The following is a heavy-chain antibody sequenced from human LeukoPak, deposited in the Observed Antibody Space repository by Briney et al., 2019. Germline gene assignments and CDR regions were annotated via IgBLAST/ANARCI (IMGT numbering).Heavy chain of an antibody. Sequence: SETLSLTCAVYGGSVSSAYWSWIRQPPGKGLEWIGYVYFSGSTNYNPSLTSRVTISADTSKNHFSLKLTSVTAADTTVYYCAYSIGYYDEWFQNWGQGTLVTVSS. CDR1: GGSVSSAY. D-gene: IGHD3-22*01. CDR3: AYSIGYYDEWFQN. CDR2: VYFSGST. V-gene: IGHV4-59*02. J-gene: IGHJ1*01.